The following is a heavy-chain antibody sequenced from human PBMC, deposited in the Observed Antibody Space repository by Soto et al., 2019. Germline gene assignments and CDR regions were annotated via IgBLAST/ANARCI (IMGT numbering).Heavy chain of an antibody. D-gene: IGHD3-22*01. V-gene: IGHV4-34*01. J-gene: IGHJ4*02. CDR3: ARGQRTGDITTWLDW. CDR1: GGSFSGYR. CDR2: INQSGST. Sequence: QVQLQQWGAGLLKPSETLSLTCAVYGGSFSGYRWTWIRQPPGKGLEWIGEINQSGSTNYNPSLTRRVTISVDTSKNQFSLKLSSVTAADTAVYFCARGQRTGDITTWLDWWGQGTLVTVSS.